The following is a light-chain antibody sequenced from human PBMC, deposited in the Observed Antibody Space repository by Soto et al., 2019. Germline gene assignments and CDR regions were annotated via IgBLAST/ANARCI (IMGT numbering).Light chain of an antibody. V-gene: IGLV2-18*02. CDR2: EVS. CDR3: SSYTIISTSV. J-gene: IGLJ1*01. Sequence: QSVLTQPPSVSGSPGQSVTISCTGTSSDVGSYNRVSWYQQPPGTAPKLMISEVSNRPSGVPDRFSGSKSGNTASLTISGLQAVFEADYYCSSYTIISTSVFVTATMVTVL. CDR1: SSDVGSYNR.